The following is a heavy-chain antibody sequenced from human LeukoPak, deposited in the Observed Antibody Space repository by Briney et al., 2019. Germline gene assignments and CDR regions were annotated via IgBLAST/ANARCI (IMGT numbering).Heavy chain of an antibody. Sequence: SETLSLTCTVSGGSISSSNYYWGWIRQPPGKGLEWIGSIYYSGSTNYNPSLKSRVTISVDTSKNQFSLKLSSVTAADTAVYYCARVIGGYGSGSYYIRYFDYWGQGTLVTVSS. D-gene: IGHD3-10*01. V-gene: IGHV4-39*07. CDR2: IYYSGST. CDR1: GGSISSSNYY. CDR3: ARVIGGYGSGSYYIRYFDY. J-gene: IGHJ4*02.